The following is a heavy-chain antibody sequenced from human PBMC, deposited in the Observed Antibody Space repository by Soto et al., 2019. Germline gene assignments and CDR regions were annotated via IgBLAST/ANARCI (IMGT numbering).Heavy chain of an antibody. Sequence: QVQLVQSGAEVKKPGASVKVSCKAPGYTFTSYGICWVRQAPGQGLEWMGWISGYNGNTNYAQNLQCRVTMTTDTSTSPVYTELRSLRSDEPAVYYCARRCSSTRCLDLWGRGTLVIVSS. J-gene: IGHJ2*01. V-gene: IGHV1-18*01. CDR3: ARRCSSTRCLDL. CDR2: ISGYNGNT. D-gene: IGHD2-2*01. CDR1: GYTFTSYG.